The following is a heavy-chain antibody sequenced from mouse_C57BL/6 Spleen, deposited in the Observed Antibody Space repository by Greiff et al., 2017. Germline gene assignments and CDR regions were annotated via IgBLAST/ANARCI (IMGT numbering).Heavy chain of an antibody. CDR2: INPSSGYT. Sequence: QVQLQQSGAELAKPGASVKLSCKASGYTFTSYGMHWVKQRPGQGLEWIGYINPSSGYTKYTQKFKDKATLTADKSSSTAYMHLSSLTYEDSAVYYCARGTTVVCSDYWGEDATLPVSS. CDR1: GYTFTSYG. D-gene: IGHD1-1*01. CDR3: ARGTTVVCSDY. J-gene: IGHJ2*01. V-gene: IGHV1-7*01.